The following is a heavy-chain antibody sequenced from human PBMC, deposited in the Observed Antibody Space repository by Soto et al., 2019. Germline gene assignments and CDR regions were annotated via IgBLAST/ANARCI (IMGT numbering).Heavy chain of an antibody. CDR2: IRSKANSYAT. Sequence: GSLRLSCAASGFTFSGSAMHWVRQASGKGLEWVGRIRSKANSYATAYAASVKGRFTISRDDSKNTAYLQMNSLKAEDTAVYYCTRQDIVATGDAYYYYGMDGWGQGTTVTVSS. J-gene: IGHJ6*02. CDR3: TRQDIVATGDAYYYYGMDG. V-gene: IGHV3-73*01. D-gene: IGHD5-12*01. CDR1: GFTFSGSA.